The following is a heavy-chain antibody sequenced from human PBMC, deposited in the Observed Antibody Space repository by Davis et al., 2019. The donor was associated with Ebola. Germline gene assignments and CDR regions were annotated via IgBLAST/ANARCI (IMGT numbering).Heavy chain of an antibody. CDR1: GGSISSYY. J-gene: IGHJ4*02. CDR3: ATGPPRYSNYALDY. Sequence: PSETLSLTCTVSGGSISSYYWSWIRQHPGKGLEWIGYIYYSGSTYYNPSLKSRITISVDTSKNQFSLKLSSVTAADTAVYYCATGPPRYSNYALDYWGQGTLVTVSS. CDR2: IYYSGST. D-gene: IGHD4-11*01. V-gene: IGHV4-59*06.